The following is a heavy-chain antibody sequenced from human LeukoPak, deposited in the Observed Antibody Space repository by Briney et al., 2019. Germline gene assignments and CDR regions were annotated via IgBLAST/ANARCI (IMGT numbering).Heavy chain of an antibody. CDR3: ARDVYGDYEDGAHAFDI. D-gene: IGHD4-17*01. CDR1: GGSISSYY. J-gene: IGHJ3*02. Sequence: SETLSLTCTVSGGSISSYYWSWIRQPPAKGLEWIGYIYYSGSTNYNPSLKSRVTISVDTSKNQFSLKLNSVTAADTAVYYCARDVYGDYEDGAHAFDIWGQGTMVTVTS. CDR2: IYYSGST. V-gene: IGHV4-59*01.